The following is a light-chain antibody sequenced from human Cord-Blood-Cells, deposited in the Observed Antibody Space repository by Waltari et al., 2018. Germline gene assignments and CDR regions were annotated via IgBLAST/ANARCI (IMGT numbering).Light chain of an antibody. CDR1: SSNIGSNT. Sequence: QSVLTQPPSASGTPGQRVTISCSGCSSNIGSNTVNWYQQLPGTAPKRLIYSNNQRPSGVPDRFSGSKSGTAASLAISGLQSEDEADYYCAAWDDSLNGWVFGGGTKLTVL. J-gene: IGLJ3*02. V-gene: IGLV1-44*01. CDR3: AAWDDSLNGWV. CDR2: SNN.